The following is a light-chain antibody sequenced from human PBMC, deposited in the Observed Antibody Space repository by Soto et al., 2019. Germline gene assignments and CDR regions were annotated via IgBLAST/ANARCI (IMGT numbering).Light chain of an antibody. Sequence: DIKMSLSPSTLSANVGDRVTITCRASQSISSWLAWYQQKPGKAPKLLIYDASSLESGVPSRFSGSGSGTEFTLTISSLQPDDFATYYCQQYNSYSWTFGQGSKVDI. CDR1: QSISSW. J-gene: IGKJ1*01. CDR2: DAS. CDR3: QQYNSYSWT. V-gene: IGKV1-5*01.